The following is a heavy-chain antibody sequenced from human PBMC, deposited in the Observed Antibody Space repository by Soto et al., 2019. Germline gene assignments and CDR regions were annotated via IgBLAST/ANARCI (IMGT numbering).Heavy chain of an antibody. D-gene: IGHD3-10*01. Sequence: EVQLVESGGGLVQPGGSLRLSCAASGFTFGTYWMSWVRQAPGKGLEWLATIKRDASERKYVDSVKGRFTLSRDNAKNALDLKMDRLRAEDAAGYYCAGDSGYGSGSSVTHDLDYWGHGTLVTVSS. CDR1: GFTFGTYW. V-gene: IGHV3-7*01. CDR2: IKRDASER. J-gene: IGHJ4*01. CDR3: AGDSGYGSGSSVTHDLDY.